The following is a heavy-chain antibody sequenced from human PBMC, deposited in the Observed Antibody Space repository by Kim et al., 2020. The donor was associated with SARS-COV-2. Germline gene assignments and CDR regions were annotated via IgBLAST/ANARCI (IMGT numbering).Heavy chain of an antibody. Sequence: SVKVSCKASGGTFSSYAISWVRQAPGQGLEWMGGIIPIFGTANYTQKFQGRVTITADESTSTAYMELSSLRSEDTAVYYCARDPLGILTGYYKGYYYYGMDVWGQGTTVTVSS. D-gene: IGHD3-9*01. V-gene: IGHV1-69*13. CDR1: GGTFSSYA. J-gene: IGHJ6*02. CDR2: IIPIFGTA. CDR3: ARDPLGILTGYYKGYYYYGMDV.